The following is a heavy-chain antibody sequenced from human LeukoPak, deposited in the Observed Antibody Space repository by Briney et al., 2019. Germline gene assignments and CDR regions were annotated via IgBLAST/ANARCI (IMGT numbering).Heavy chain of an antibody. Sequence: GGSLSHSYAGSGFTFSNYGMRWFRQAPGWGLEWGAFIRSDGGNKYYADSVKGRFTISRDSSKNTLYLQLSSLRDEDTAVYYCAKVRAQYCSSTSCPSGSYWGQRTVVTVSS. CDR3: AKVRAQYCSSTSCPSGSY. V-gene: IGHV3-30*02. CDR1: GFTFSNYG. D-gene: IGHD2-2*01. J-gene: IGHJ4*02. CDR2: IRSDGGNK.